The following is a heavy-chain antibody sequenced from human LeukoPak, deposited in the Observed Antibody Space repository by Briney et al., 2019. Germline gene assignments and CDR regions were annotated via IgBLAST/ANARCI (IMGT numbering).Heavy chain of an antibody. J-gene: IGHJ4*02. CDR1: GYTFTSYA. D-gene: IGHD6-13*01. Sequence: ASVKVSCKASGYTFTSYAMNWVRQAPGHGLEWMGWINTNTGNPTYAQGFTGRFVFSLDTSVSTAYLQISSLKAEDTAVYYCATLAAVTEYYFDYWGQGTLVTVSS. V-gene: IGHV7-4-1*02. CDR2: INTNTGNP. CDR3: ATLAAVTEYYFDY.